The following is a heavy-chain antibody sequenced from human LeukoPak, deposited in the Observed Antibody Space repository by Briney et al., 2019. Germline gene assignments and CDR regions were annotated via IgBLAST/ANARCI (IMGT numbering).Heavy chain of an antibody. V-gene: IGHV4-59*01. CDR3: AAVGATSAAFDI. J-gene: IGHJ3*02. CDR2: IYYSGST. Sequence: SETLSLTCTVSGGSISSFYSSWIRQPPGKGLEWIGYIYYSGSTNYNPSFKSRVTISVDTSKNQFSLKLSSVTAADTAVYYCAAVGATSAAFDIWGQGTMVTVSS. CDR1: GGSISSFY. D-gene: IGHD1-26*01.